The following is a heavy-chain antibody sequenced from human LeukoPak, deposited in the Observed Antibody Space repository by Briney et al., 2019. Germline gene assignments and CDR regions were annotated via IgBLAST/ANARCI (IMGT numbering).Heavy chain of an antibody. J-gene: IGHJ4*02. CDR3: ARGNSYGYFDY. D-gene: IGHD5-18*01. CDR2: IYYNGRT. Sequence: SETLSLTCTVSGGSISSYYWSWIRQPPGKGLEWIGYIYYNGRTNYNPSLKSRVTTALDTSKNQFSLRLSSVTAADTAVYYCARGNSYGYFDYWGQGTLVTVSS. CDR1: GGSISSYY. V-gene: IGHV4-59*01.